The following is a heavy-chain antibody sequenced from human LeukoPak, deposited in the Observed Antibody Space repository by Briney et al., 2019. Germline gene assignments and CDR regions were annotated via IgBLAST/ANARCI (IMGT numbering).Heavy chain of an antibody. V-gene: IGHV1-18*04. Sequence: GASVKVSCKASGYTFTRHTISWVRQAPGQGLEWMGWISAYNGNTNYAQHLQGRVTMTTDTPTNTAYLELRSLRSDDTAIYYCARVMTTVVTAHAFEIWGQGTMVTVSS. J-gene: IGHJ3*02. CDR1: GYTFTRHT. CDR3: ARVMTTVVTAHAFEI. CDR2: ISAYNGNT. D-gene: IGHD4-11*01.